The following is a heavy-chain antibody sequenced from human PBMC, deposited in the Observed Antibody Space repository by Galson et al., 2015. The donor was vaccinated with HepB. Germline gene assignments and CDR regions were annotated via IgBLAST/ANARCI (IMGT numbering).Heavy chain of an antibody. Sequence: SLRLSCAASGFTFSSYGMNWVRQAPGKGLEWVAVIWYVGSNKYYADSVKGRFTISRDNSKNTLYLQMNSLRAEDTAVYYCARDGGSGYVDYWGQGALVTVSS. CDR1: GFTFSSYG. V-gene: IGHV3-33*01. D-gene: IGHD3-22*01. CDR2: IWYVGSNK. CDR3: ARDGGSGYVDY. J-gene: IGHJ4*02.